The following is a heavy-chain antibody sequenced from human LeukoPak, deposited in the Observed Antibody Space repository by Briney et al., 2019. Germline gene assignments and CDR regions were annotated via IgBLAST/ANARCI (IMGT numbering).Heavy chain of an antibody. CDR1: GGSITSSSYY. CDR2: FYYSGGT. Sequence: SETLSLTCTVSGGSITSSSYYWVWIRQPPGRGLEWVGSFYYSGGTYYTPSLKSRVTISVDTSKNQFSLKLSSVTAADTAVYYCARNPRSMITFGGVIVQNFDYWGQGSQITVSS. CDR3: ARNPRSMITFGGVIVQNFDY. D-gene: IGHD3-16*02. V-gene: IGHV4-39*01. J-gene: IGHJ4*02.